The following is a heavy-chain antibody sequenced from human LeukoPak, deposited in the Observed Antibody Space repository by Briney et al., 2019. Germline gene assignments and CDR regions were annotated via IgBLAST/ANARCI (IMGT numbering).Heavy chain of an antibody. Sequence: ASVKVSCKASGYTFTSYYMHWVRQAPGQGLEGMGIINPSGGSTSYAQKCQGRDTMTRDTSTSTVYMELSSLRSEDTAVYYCARDRDWNYHYFDYWGQGTLVTVSS. CDR2: INPSGGST. CDR1: GYTFTSYY. J-gene: IGHJ4*02. D-gene: IGHD1-7*01. CDR3: ARDRDWNYHYFDY. V-gene: IGHV1-46*01.